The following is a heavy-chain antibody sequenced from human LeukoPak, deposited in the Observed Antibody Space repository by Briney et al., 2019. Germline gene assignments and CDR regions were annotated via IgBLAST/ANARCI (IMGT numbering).Heavy chain of an antibody. J-gene: IGHJ4*02. Sequence: GGSLRLSCAASGFTFSSYGMHWVRQAPGKGLECVAVISYDGSNKYYADSVKGRFTISRDNSKNTLYLQMNSLRAEDTAVYYCAKDLYLSSGYYGGTDYWGQGTLVTVSS. CDR1: GFTFSSYG. CDR3: AKDLYLSSGYYGGTDY. V-gene: IGHV3-30*18. D-gene: IGHD3-22*01. CDR2: ISYDGSNK.